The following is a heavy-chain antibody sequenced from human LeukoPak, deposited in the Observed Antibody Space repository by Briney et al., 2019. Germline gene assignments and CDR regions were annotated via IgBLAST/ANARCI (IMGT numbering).Heavy chain of an antibody. D-gene: IGHD6-13*01. CDR1: GYTFTSYY. CDR2: INPSGGST. J-gene: IGHJ4*02. V-gene: IGHV1-46*01. Sequence: ASVKLSCKASGYTFTSYYMHCVRQAPGQGLEWMGIINPSGGSTSYAQKFQGRVTMTRDTSTSTVYMELSSLRSEDTAVYYCARTYSSSWYGSPGYFDYWGQGTLVTVSS. CDR3: ARTYSSSWYGSPGYFDY.